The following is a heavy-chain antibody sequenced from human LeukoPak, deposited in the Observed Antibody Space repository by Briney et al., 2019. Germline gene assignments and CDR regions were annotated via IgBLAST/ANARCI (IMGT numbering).Heavy chain of an antibody. CDR3: TTYSSGHKGDY. D-gene: IGHD6-19*01. V-gene: IGHV3-23*01. CDR2: ISGSGGST. CDR1: GFTFSSYA. J-gene: IGHJ4*02. Sequence: GGSLRLSCAASGFTFSSYAMSWVRQAPGKGLEWVSAISGSGGSTYYADSVKGRFTISRDNSKNTLYLQMNSLKTEDTAVYYCTTYSSGHKGDYWGQGTLVTVSS.